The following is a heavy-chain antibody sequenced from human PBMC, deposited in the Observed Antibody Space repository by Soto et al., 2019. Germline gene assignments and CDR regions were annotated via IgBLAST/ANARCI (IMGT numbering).Heavy chain of an antibody. Sequence: EVQLVETGGGLIQPGGSLRLSCAASGFTVSSNYMSWVRQAPGKGLEWVSVIYSGGSTYYADSVKGRFTISRDNSKNTLYLQMNSLRAEDTAVYYCARVPISGSFADYWRHGTLVTVSS. V-gene: IGHV3-53*02. J-gene: IGHJ4*01. CDR1: GFTVSSNY. CDR3: ARVPISGSFADY. D-gene: IGHD1-26*01. CDR2: IYSGGST.